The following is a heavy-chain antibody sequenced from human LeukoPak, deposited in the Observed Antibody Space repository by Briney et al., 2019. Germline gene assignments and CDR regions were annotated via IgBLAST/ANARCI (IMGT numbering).Heavy chain of an antibody. CDR2: INHSGST. D-gene: IGHD3-10*01. Sequence: SETLSLTCAVYGGSFSGYYWSWIRQPPGKGLEWIGEINHSGSTNYNPSLKSRVTISVDTSKNQFSLKLSSVAAADTAVYYCARALWFGELYVPFDYWGQGTLVTVSS. CDR1: GGSFSGYY. V-gene: IGHV4-34*01. CDR3: ARALWFGELYVPFDY. J-gene: IGHJ4*02.